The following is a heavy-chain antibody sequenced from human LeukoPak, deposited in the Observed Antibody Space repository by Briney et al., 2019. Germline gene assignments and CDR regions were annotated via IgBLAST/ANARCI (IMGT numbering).Heavy chain of an antibody. CDR3: ARDSRAVVAATPVDFDY. CDR2: ISAYNGNT. D-gene: IGHD2-15*01. CDR1: GYTFTSYG. J-gene: IGHJ4*02. V-gene: IGHV1-18*01. Sequence: GASVKVSCKASGYTFTSYGISWVRQAPGQGLEWMGWISAYNGNTNYAQKLQGRVTMTTDTSTSTAYMGLRSLRSDDTAVYYCARDSRAVVAATPVDFDYWGQGTLVTVSS.